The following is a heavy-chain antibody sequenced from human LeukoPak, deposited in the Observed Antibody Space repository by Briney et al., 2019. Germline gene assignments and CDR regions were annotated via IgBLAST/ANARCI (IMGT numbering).Heavy chain of an antibody. J-gene: IGHJ4*02. Sequence: SETLSLTCTVSGGSISSGGYYWSWIRQHPGKGLEWIGYIYYSGSTYYNLSLKSRVTISVDTSKNQFSLKLSSVTAADTAVYYCARGAPGYYFDYWGQGTLVTVSS. CDR2: IYYSGST. CDR1: GGSISSGGYY. CDR3: ARGAPGYYFDY. V-gene: IGHV4-31*03.